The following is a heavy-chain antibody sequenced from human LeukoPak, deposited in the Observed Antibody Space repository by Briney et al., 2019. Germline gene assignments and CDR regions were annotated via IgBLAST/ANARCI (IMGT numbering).Heavy chain of an antibody. D-gene: IGHD2-2*01. J-gene: IGHJ4*02. V-gene: IGHV1-46*01. Sequence: GASVKVSCKASGYTFTSCYMHWVRQAPGQGLEWMGIINPSGGSTSYAQKFQGRVTMTRDTSTTTVYMELSSLRSEDTAVYYCARDIVVIPAANGIDYWGQGALVTVSS. CDR3: ARDIVVIPAANGIDY. CDR2: INPSGGST. CDR1: GYTFTSCY.